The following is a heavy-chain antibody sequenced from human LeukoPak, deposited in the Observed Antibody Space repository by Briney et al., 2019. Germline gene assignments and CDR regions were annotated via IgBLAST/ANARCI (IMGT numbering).Heavy chain of an antibody. CDR3: ARAADSSGYYDY. V-gene: IGHV3-74*01. CDR1: GFTFSSYW. CDR2: INSDGSST. D-gene: IGHD3-22*01. Sequence: GGSLRLSCAASGFTFSSYWMHWVRQAPGKGLVWVSRINSDGSSTSYADSVKGRFTISRDNAKNTLYLQMNSLRAEDTAVYYCARAADSSGYYDYWGQGALVTVSS. J-gene: IGHJ4*02.